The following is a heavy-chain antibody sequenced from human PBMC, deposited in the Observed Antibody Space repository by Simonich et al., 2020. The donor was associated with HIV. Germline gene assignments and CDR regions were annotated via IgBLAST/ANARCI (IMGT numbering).Heavy chain of an antibody. CDR1: GGSISSSSYY. V-gene: IGHV4-39*07. CDR3: ARAEKDIAVAGTIGGGYNWFDP. J-gene: IGHJ5*02. Sequence: QLQLQESGPGLVKPSETLSLTCTVSGGSISSSSYYWGWIRQPPGKGLEWIGEINHSGSTNYNPSLKSRVTISVDTSKNQFSLKLSSVTAADTGVYYCARAEKDIAVAGTIGGGYNWFDPWGQGTLVTVSS. D-gene: IGHD6-19*01. CDR2: INHSGST.